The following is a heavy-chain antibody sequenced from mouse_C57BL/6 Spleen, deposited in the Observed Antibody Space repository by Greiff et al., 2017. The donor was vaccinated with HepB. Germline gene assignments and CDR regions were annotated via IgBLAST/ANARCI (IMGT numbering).Heavy chain of an antibody. CDR1: GFTFSNYW. Sequence: EVQVVESGGGLVQPGGSMKLSCVASGFTFSNYWMNWVRQSPEKGLEWVAQIRLKSDNYATHYAESVKGRFTISRDDSKSSVYLQMNNLRAEDTGIYYCTGRWDGAYWGQGTLVTVSA. CDR3: TGRWDGAY. CDR2: IRLKSDNYAT. J-gene: IGHJ3*01. D-gene: IGHD4-1*01. V-gene: IGHV6-3*01.